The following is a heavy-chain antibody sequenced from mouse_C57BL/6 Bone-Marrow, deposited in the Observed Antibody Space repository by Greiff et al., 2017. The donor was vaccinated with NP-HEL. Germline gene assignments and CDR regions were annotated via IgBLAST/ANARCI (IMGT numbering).Heavy chain of an antibody. CDR3: ARCFDYDSYYDAMDC. D-gene: IGHD2-4*01. J-gene: IGHJ4*01. CDR2: IDPSDSET. CDR1: GYTFTSYW. Sequence: QVQLQQPGAELVRPGSSVKLSCKASGYTFTSYWMHWVKQRPIQGLEWIGNIDPSDSETHYNQKFKDKATLTVDKSSSTAYMQLSSLTSEDSAGYYCARCFDYDSYYDAMDCWGQGTSVTVYS. V-gene: IGHV1-52*01.